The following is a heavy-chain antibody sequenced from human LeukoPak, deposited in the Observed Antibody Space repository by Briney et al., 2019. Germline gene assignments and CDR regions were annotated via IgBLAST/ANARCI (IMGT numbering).Heavy chain of an antibody. CDR1: GFTFSSYA. CDR2: ISGSGGST. V-gene: IGHV3-23*01. CDR3: AKPLPGGIVVVPAALTGFDY. Sequence: GGSLRLSCAASGFTFSSYAMSWVRQAPGKGLEWVSAISGSGGSTYYADSVKGRFTISRDNSKNTLYLQMNSLRAEDTAVYYCAKPLPGGIVVVPAALTGFDYWGQGTLLTVSS. J-gene: IGHJ4*02. D-gene: IGHD2-2*01.